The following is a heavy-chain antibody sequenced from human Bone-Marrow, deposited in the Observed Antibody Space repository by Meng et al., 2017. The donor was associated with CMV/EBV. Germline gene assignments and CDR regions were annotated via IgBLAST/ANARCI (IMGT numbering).Heavy chain of an antibody. Sequence: GESLKISCKGSGYSFTSYWIGWVRQMPGKGLEWMGINYPGDSDTRYCPSFQGQVTISADKSISTAYLQWTSLKALDTAMHYSARYFGADSSSSGAILDYWGQGTLVTVSS. J-gene: IGHJ4*02. CDR2: NYPGDSDT. CDR1: GYSFTSYW. D-gene: IGHD6-6*01. V-gene: IGHV5-51*01. CDR3: ARYFGADSSSSGAILDY.